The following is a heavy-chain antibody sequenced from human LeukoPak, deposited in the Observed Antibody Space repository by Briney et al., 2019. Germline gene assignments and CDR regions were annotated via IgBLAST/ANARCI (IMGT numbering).Heavy chain of an antibody. Sequence: GGSLRLSCAGSGFSFDDFAMHWVRQAPGKGLEWVSGISWNSGSIDYADSVKGRFSISRDNAKSSLYLQMNSLRAEDTALYYCAKDMCSSTGCHELDFWGQGTLVTVSS. CDR2: ISWNSGSI. D-gene: IGHD2-2*01. CDR1: GFSFDDFA. J-gene: IGHJ4*02. CDR3: AKDMCSSTGCHELDF. V-gene: IGHV3-9*01.